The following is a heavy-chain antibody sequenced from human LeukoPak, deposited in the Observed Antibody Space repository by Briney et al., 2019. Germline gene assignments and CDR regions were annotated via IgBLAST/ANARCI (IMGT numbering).Heavy chain of an antibody. CDR3: ARGGGEPGDY. CDR2: ISTYDSNT. V-gene: IGHV1-18*01. D-gene: IGHD1-26*01. CDR1: GYTFNNYD. Sequence: GASVKVSCQASGYTFNNYDITWVRPAPGKGLEWMGWISTYDSNTNYAQKLQDKFTMTTDTSTSTAYMELRNLRSDDAAVYYCARGGGEPGDYWGQGTLVTVSS. J-gene: IGHJ4*02.